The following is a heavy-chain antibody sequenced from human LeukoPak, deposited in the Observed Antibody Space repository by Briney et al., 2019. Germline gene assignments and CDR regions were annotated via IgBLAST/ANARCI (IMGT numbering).Heavy chain of an antibody. D-gene: IGHD3-3*01. Sequence: SETLSLTCAVYGGSFSGYYWSWIRQPPEKGLEWIGEINHSGSTNYNPSLKSRVTISVDTSKNQFSLKLSSVTAADTAVYYCAREYLRFLEWPDAFDIWGQGTMVTVSS. CDR3: AREYLRFLEWPDAFDI. CDR2: INHSGST. CDR1: GGSFSGYY. J-gene: IGHJ3*02. V-gene: IGHV4-34*01.